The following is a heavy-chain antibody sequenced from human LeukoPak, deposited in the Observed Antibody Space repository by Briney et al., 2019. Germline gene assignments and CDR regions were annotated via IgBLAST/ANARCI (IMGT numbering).Heavy chain of an antibody. D-gene: IGHD3-3*01. Sequence: GGSLRLSCAASGFTFSSCAMSWVRQAPGKGLEWVSAISDSGGSTYNADSVKGRFTISRDSSENTLYLQMNSLRAEDTAVYYCARAVDFWSGYPQPNWFDPWGQGTLVTVSS. CDR2: ISDSGGST. CDR3: ARAVDFWSGYPQPNWFDP. V-gene: IGHV3-23*01. J-gene: IGHJ5*02. CDR1: GFTFSSCA.